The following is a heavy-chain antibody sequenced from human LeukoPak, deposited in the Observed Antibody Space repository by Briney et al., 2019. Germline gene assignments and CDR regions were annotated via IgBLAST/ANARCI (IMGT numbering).Heavy chain of an antibody. V-gene: IGHV3-30-3*01. D-gene: IGHD3-10*01. CDR3: ARSWVWFGELLYPKTLDY. J-gene: IGHJ4*02. CDR2: ISYDGSNK. CDR1: GFTFSSYA. Sequence: GGSLGLSCAASGFTFSSYAMHWVRQAPGKGLEWVAVISYDGSNKYYADSVKGRFTISRDNSKNTLYLQMNSLRAEDTAVYYCARSWVWFGELLYPKTLDYWGQGTLVTVSS.